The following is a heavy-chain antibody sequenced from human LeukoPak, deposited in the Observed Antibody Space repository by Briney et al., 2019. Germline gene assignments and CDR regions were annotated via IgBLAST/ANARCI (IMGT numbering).Heavy chain of an antibody. V-gene: IGHV1-18*01. J-gene: IGHJ4*02. CDR2: ISAYNGNT. CDR3: ARDSGSGFYDILTGYYTPFDY. Sequence: ASVKVSCRASGYTFTSYGISWVRQAPGQGLEWMGWISAYNGNTNYAQKLQGRVTMTTDTSTSTAYMELRSLRSDDTAVYCCARDSGSGFYDILTGYYTPFDYWGQGTLVTVSS. CDR1: GYTFTSYG. D-gene: IGHD3-9*01.